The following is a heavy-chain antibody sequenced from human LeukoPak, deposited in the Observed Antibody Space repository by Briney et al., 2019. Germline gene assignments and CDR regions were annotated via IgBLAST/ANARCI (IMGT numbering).Heavy chain of an antibody. CDR1: GFTFSSYA. CDR3: AKDPSSSS. J-gene: IGHJ4*02. Sequence: GGSLRLSCAASGFTFSSYAMSWVRQAPGKGLEWVSGISDGGVSTYYADSVKGRFTLSRDNSKNTLYLQMNSLRAEDTAVYYCAKDPSSSSWGQGTLVTVSS. V-gene: IGHV3-23*01. D-gene: IGHD6-6*01. CDR2: ISDGGVST.